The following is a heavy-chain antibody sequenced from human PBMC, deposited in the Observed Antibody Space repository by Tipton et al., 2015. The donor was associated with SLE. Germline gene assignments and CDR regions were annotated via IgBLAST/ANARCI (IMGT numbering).Heavy chain of an antibody. J-gene: IGHJ4*02. Sequence: SLRLSCAASGFTFSSYSMTWVRQAPGKGLVWVSEIDPNGSPTNYADSVKDRFTISRDNAKNTLFLEMNSLRVDDTAVYYCASLSAPSDYWGQGTLVTVSS. CDR3: ASLSAPSDY. CDR2: IDPNGSPT. V-gene: IGHV3-74*01. CDR1: GFTFSSYS.